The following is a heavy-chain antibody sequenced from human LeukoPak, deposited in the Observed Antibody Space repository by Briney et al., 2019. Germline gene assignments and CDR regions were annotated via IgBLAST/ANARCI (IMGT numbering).Heavy chain of an antibody. CDR3: ARDNREQQLVPPTFDY. CDR2: ISYDGSNK. D-gene: IGHD6-13*01. CDR1: GFTFSSYA. J-gene: IGHJ4*02. V-gene: IGHV3-30-3*01. Sequence: GGSLRLSCAASGFTFSSYAMHWVRQAPGKGLEWVAVISYDGSNKYYADPVKGRFTISRDNSKNTLYLQMNSLRAEDTAVYYCARDNREQQLVPPTFDYWGQGTLVTVSS.